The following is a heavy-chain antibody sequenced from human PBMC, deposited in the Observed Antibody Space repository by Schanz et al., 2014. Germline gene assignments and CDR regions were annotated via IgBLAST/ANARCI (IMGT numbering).Heavy chain of an antibody. V-gene: IGHV1-69*02. CDR2: IIPIHGIV. Sequence: QVQLVQSGAEVKKPGSSMKVSCKASGGTFSTYPINWLRQAPGQGLEWMGRIIPIHGIVNYAQRFQDRVRITADKSTSTAYMELSSLRSDDTAVYYCARVQDDILTGSEYYYGMDVWGQGTTVTVS. J-gene: IGHJ6*02. CDR3: ARVQDDILTGSEYYYGMDV. D-gene: IGHD3-9*01. CDR1: GGTFSTYP.